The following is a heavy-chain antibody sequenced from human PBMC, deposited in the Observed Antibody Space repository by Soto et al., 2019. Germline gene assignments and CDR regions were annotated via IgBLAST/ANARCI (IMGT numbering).Heavy chain of an antibody. V-gene: IGHV1-69*02. CDR1: GDTFNFYT. CDR2: FNPILSMS. D-gene: IGHD3-10*01. J-gene: IGHJ4*02. Sequence: QVQLVQSGAEVKKPGSSVKVSCKASGDTFNFYTINWVRQAPGLGLEWMGRFNPILSMSNSALRFQGRAALTADKTTSTASMVLSSLRSAATAVYYCATSFGSGYRAFDYWGQGVLVTVSS. CDR3: ATSFGSGYRAFDY.